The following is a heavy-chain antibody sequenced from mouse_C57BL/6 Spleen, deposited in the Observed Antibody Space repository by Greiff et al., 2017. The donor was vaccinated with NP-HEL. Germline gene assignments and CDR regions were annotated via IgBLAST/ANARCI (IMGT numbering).Heavy chain of an antibody. Sequence: VQLQQPGAELVKPGASVKMSCKASGYTFTSYWITWVKQRPGQGLEWIGDIYPGSGSTNYNEKFKSKATLTVDTSSSTAYMQLSSLTSEDSAVYECAGTITTVVPGAYWGQGTLVTVSA. CDR3: AGTITTVVPGAY. V-gene: IGHV1-55*01. CDR2: IYPGSGST. CDR1: GYTFTSYW. D-gene: IGHD1-1*01. J-gene: IGHJ3*01.